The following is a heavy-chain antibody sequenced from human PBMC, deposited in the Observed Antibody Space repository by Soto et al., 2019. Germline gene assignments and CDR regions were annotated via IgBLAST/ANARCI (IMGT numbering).Heavy chain of an antibody. Sequence: SETLSLTCAVYGGSFSGYYWSWIRQPPGKGLEWIGEINHSGSTNYNPSLKSRVTISVDTSKNQFSLKLSSVTAADTAVYYCARQGTLQVWLPGYWGQGTQVTVSS. CDR3: ARQGTLQVWLPGY. J-gene: IGHJ4*02. V-gene: IGHV4-34*01. CDR2: INHSGST. D-gene: IGHD5-18*01. CDR1: GGSFSGYY.